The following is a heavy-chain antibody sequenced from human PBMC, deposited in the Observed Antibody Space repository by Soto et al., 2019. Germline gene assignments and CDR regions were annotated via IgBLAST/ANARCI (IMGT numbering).Heavy chain of an antibody. J-gene: IGHJ6*03. Sequence: GESLNISCKGSGYSFTLYWIGWVRQMPGKGLEWMGIIYPGDSDTRYSPSFQGQVTISADKSISTAYMELSSLRSEDTAVYYCARGSLQRGTVTTKRARYYYYYMDVWGKGTTVTVSS. D-gene: IGHD4-4*01. CDR3: ARGSLQRGTVTTKRARYYYYYMDV. CDR1: GYSFTLYW. CDR2: IYPGDSDT. V-gene: IGHV5-51*01.